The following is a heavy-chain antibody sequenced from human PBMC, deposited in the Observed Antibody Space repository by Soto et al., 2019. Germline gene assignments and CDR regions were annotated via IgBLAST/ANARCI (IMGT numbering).Heavy chain of an antibody. CDR2: INAGNGNT. CDR1: GYTFTSYA. CDR3: ARRGYCSGGSCYPVSMDV. V-gene: IGHV1-3*01. J-gene: IGHJ6*02. Sequence: ASVKVSCKASGYTFTSYAMHWVRQAPGQRLEWMGWINAGNGNTKYSQKFQGRVTITRDTSASTAYMELSSLRSEDTAVYYCARRGYCSGGSCYPVSMDVWGQGTTVTVS. D-gene: IGHD2-15*01.